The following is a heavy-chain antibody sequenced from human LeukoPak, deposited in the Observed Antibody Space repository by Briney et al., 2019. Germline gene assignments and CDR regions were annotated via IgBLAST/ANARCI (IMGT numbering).Heavy chain of an antibody. J-gene: IGHJ3*02. Sequence: TGGSLRLSCAASGFTFSSYWMSWVRQAPGKGLEWVANIKQDGSEKYYVDSVKGRFTISRDNAKKSLFLQMNSLRVEDTAVYYCARDMRGDGFDIWGQGTMVTVSS. CDR3: ARDMRGDGFDI. D-gene: IGHD2-2*01. V-gene: IGHV3-7*04. CDR1: GFTFSSYW. CDR2: IKQDGSEK.